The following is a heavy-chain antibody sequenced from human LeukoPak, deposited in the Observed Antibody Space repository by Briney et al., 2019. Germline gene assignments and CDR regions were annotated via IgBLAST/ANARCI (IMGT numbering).Heavy chain of an antibody. V-gene: IGHV3-43*02. D-gene: IGHD2-15*01. J-gene: IGHJ4*02. Sequence: PGGSLRLFCAASGFTFDDYAMHWVRQAPAKGLEWVSLISGDGGSTYYADSVEGRFTISRDNSKNSLYLQMNSLRTEDTALYYCAKVAGNLGAYWGQGTLVTVSS. CDR1: GFTFDDYA. CDR3: AKVAGNLGAY. CDR2: ISGDGGST.